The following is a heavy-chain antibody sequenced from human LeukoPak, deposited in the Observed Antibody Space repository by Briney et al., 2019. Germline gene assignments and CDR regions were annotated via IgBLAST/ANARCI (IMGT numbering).Heavy chain of an antibody. CDR2: INPNSGGT. V-gene: IGHV1-2*02. D-gene: IGHD2-2*01. CDR1: GYTFTVYY. J-gene: IGHJ4*02. Sequence: ASVTLSFKASGYTFTVYYMHWVRHAPGQGPEWMGWINPNSGGTNYAQKFQGRVTMTRDTSISTAYMELSRLRSDDTAVYYCARAWPRIVVVPAAHHFDYWGQGTLVTVSS. CDR3: ARAWPRIVVVPAAHHFDY.